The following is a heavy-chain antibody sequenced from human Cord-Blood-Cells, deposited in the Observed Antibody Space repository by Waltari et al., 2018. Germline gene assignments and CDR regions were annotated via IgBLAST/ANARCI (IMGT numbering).Heavy chain of an antibody. Sequence: QVQLQDSGPGLVKPSQTLSLTCTVSGGSISSGGYYWSWLRQHPGKGREWIVYIYYSGSTYYNPSHKSRVTLSVDTSKNQFSLKLSSVTAADTAVYYCARGYKNWFDPWGQGTLVTVSS. CDR1: GGSISSGGYY. V-gene: IGHV4-31*03. D-gene: IGHD3-10*01. J-gene: IGHJ5*02. CDR3: ARGYKNWFDP. CDR2: IYYSGST.